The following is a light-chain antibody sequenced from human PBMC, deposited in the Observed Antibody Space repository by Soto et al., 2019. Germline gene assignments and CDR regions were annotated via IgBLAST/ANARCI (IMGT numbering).Light chain of an antibody. CDR2: DSE. V-gene: IGLV1-51*01. Sequence: QAVVTQPPSVSAAPGQRVTISCSGSSSNIENNYVSWYQHLPGTAPKLLIYDSEKRPSGIPDRFSGSKSGTSATLGITGLQTGDEADYYCGTWDNSLSAVVFGGGTKVTVL. CDR3: GTWDNSLSAVV. J-gene: IGLJ2*01. CDR1: SSNIENNY.